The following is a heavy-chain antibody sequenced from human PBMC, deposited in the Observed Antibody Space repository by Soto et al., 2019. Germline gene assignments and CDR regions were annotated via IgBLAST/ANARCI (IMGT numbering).Heavy chain of an antibody. Sequence: GESLKISCAASGFTFSSYAMSWVRQAPGKGLEWVPAISGSGGSTYYADSVKGRFTISRDNSKNTLYLQMNSLRAEDTAVYYCAKGAGHYDILTGYYNSYYYYGMDVWGQGTTVTVSS. V-gene: IGHV3-23*01. CDR2: ISGSGGST. CDR1: GFTFSSYA. D-gene: IGHD3-9*01. CDR3: AKGAGHYDILTGYYNSYYYYGMDV. J-gene: IGHJ6*02.